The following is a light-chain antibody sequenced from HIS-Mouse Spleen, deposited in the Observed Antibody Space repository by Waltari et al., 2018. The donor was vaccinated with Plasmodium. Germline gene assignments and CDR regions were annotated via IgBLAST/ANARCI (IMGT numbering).Light chain of an antibody. V-gene: IGKV1-5*03. Sequence: DIQMTQSPSTLSASVGDRVTITCRASQSISSRLAWYQQKPGKAPKLLIYKASSLESGIPSRFGGSGSGTEFTLTISSLQPDDFATYYCQQYNSYSGTFGQGTKVEIK. CDR1: QSISSR. CDR2: KAS. CDR3: QQYNSYSGT. J-gene: IGKJ1*01.